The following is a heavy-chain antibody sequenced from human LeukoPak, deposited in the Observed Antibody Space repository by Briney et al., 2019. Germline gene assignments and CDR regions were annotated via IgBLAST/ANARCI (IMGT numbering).Heavy chain of an antibody. CDR1: GYSISSGYY. J-gene: IGHJ4*02. V-gene: IGHV4-38-2*01. Sequence: SETLSLTCAVSGYSISSGYYWGWIRQPPGKGLEWIGSIYHSGSTHYNPSLKSRVTISVDTSKNQFSLKLSSVTAADTAVYYCASKLSTDFDYWGQGTLVTVSS. CDR2: IYHSGST. CDR3: ASKLSTDFDY. D-gene: IGHD5/OR15-5a*01.